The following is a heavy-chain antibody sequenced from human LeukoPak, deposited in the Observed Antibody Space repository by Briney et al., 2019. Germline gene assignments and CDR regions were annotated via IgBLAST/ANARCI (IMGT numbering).Heavy chain of an antibody. CDR1: GDSISNGGYY. Sequence: SATLSLTCTVSGDSISNGGYYWSWIRQHPGKGLEWIGYIYYSGSTYYNPSLKSRVTISVDTFKNQFSLKLSSVTAADTAVYYCARGGARSGFDPWGQGTLVTVST. CDR2: IYYSGST. J-gene: IGHJ5*02. V-gene: IGHV4-31*03. CDR3: ARGGARSGFDP.